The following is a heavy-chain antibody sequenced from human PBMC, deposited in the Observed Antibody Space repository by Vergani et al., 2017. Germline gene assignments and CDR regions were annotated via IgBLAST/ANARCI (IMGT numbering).Heavy chain of an antibody. CDR2: IYHSGST. D-gene: IGHD2-15*01. V-gene: IGHV4-38-2*01. Sequence: QVQLQESGPGLVKPSETLSLTCAVSGYSISSGYYWGWIRQPPGKGLEGIGSIYHSGSTSYNPSLKSRVTISVDTSKNQFSLKLSSLTAADTAVDYCARQQAGYCSGGSCLRWFDPWGQGTLVTVAS. J-gene: IGHJ5*02. CDR1: GYSISSGYY. CDR3: ARQQAGYCSGGSCLRWFDP.